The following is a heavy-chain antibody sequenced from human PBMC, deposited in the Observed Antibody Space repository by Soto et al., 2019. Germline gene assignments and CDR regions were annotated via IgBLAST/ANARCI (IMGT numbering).Heavy chain of an antibody. CDR3: RGMDA. V-gene: IGHV3-7*01. CDR2: IKADGSET. CDR1: GFSFSTYW. Sequence: EVQLVESGGGLVQPGGSLRLSCAASGFSFSTYWMSWVRQVPGTGLEWVANIKADGSETYYVDSVRGRFTISRDSSKTVVYFQKNSLRAAETWLLAPRGMDAWGQGTTVTVTS. D-gene: IGHD5-12*01. J-gene: IGHJ6*02.